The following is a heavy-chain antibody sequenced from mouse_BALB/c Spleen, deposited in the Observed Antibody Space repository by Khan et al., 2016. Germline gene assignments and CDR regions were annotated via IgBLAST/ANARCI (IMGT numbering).Heavy chain of an antibody. CDR2: IYPFDRYT. D-gene: IGHD2-4*01. J-gene: IGHJ3*01. V-gene: IGHV1-69*02. CDR3: TRGESSMIRGFAY. CDR1: GYTFTNYW. Sequence: QVQLKQSGAELVRPGPSVKLSCKASGYTFTNYWINWMKQRPGQGLEWIGNIYPFDRYTNYNQKFKDKATLTVDKSSSTAYMQLSSPTSEDSAIYYSTRGESSMIRGFAYWGQGTLVTVSA.